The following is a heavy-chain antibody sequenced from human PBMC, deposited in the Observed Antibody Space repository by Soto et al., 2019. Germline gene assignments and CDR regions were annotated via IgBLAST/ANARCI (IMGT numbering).Heavy chain of an antibody. CDR1: VFTFSDYG. J-gene: IGHJ5*01. D-gene: IGHD1-26*01. Sequence: PRWSLRLSCSASVFTFSDYGMSGIRQAPGKGLEWVSAISGSGSTFYADSVEGRFTISRDNSKNTLYLQMNSLRAEDTAVYYCAKDYLRWAQSWGQGTLVTVSS. V-gene: IGHV3-23*01. CDR3: AKDYLRWAQS. CDR2: ISGSGST.